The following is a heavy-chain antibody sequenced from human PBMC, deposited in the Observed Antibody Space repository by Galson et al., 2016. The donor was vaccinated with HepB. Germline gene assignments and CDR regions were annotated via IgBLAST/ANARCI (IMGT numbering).Heavy chain of an antibody. CDR2: IYHTGST. CDR3: ARDLGPMDV. V-gene: IGHV4-59*01. CDR1: GESITSYF. Sequence: SETLSLTCSVSGESITSYFWSWIRQSPGKGLEWIGYIYHTGSTIYNPSLKSRITISVDTSKNQFSLKLTSVTAADTAVYYCARDLGPMDVWGQGTTVTVSS. J-gene: IGHJ6*02.